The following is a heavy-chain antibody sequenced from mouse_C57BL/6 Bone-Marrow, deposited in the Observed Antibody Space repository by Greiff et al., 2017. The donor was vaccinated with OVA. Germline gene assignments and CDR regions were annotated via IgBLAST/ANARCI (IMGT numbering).Heavy chain of an antibody. D-gene: IGHD2-4*01. Sequence: EVMLVESGGDLVKPGGSLKLSCAASGFTFSSYGMSWVRQTPDKRLEWVATISSGGSYTYYPDSVKGRFTISRDNAKNTLYLQMSSLKSEDTAMYYCARSPITTLYYYAMDYWGQGTSVTVSS. CDR3: ARSPITTLYYYAMDY. CDR2: ISSGGSYT. J-gene: IGHJ4*01. CDR1: GFTFSSYG. V-gene: IGHV5-6*01.